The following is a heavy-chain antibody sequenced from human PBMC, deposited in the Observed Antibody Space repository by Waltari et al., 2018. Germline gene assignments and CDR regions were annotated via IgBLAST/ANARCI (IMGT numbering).Heavy chain of an antibody. J-gene: IGHJ5*02. CDR2: IYYSGST. V-gene: IGHV4-59*01. CDR1: GGSISSYY. CDR3: ARDRLSAEYSSSSNWFDP. Sequence: QVQLQESGPGLVKPSETLSLTCTVSGGSISSYYWSWIRQPPGKGLEWIGYIYYSGSTNYNPSLKSRVTISVDTSKNQFSLKLSSVTAADTAVYYCARDRLSAEYSSSSNWFDPWGQGTLVTVSS. D-gene: IGHD6-6*01.